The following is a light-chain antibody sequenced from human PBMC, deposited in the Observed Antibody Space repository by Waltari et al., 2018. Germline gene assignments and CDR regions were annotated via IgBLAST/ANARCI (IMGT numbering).Light chain of an antibody. CDR1: SNNIGSYT. CDR2: GNS. J-gene: IGLJ3*02. CDR3: STWDYDLGGV. V-gene: IGLV1-44*01. Sequence: QSTLTQEASVSGTVGQKVTLSCTGNSNNIGSYTVVWYQQISHGVPKTVMFGNSLPSGIPDRFSASKSGTTASLTISGLQPEDEADYYCSTWDYDLGGVFG.